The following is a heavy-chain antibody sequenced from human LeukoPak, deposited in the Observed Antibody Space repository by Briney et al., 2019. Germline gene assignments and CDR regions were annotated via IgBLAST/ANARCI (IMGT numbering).Heavy chain of an antibody. CDR1: GFTFSSYA. V-gene: IGHV3-30-3*01. Sequence: GGSLRLSCAASGFTFSSYAMHWVRQAPGKGLEWVAVISYDGSNKYYAGSVKGRFTISRDNSKNTLYLQMNSLRAEDTAVYYCARDGYSSSLNLDYWGQGTLVTVSS. CDR3: ARDGYSSSLNLDY. D-gene: IGHD6-13*01. CDR2: ISYDGSNK. J-gene: IGHJ4*02.